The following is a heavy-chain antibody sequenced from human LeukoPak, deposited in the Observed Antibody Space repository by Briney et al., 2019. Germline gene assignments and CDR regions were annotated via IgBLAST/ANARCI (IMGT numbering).Heavy chain of an antibody. J-gene: IGHJ4*02. V-gene: IGHV4-39*01. CDR3: ARHAVSGTYWPHFDY. D-gene: IGHD3-10*01. CDR2: MYYSGTT. CDR1: GDSISSSFY. Sequence: SETLSLTCTVSGDSISSSFYWGWIRQTPGKGLEWVGSMYYSGTTYYNPSFESRVTISVAPSKNQFSLRLTSVTAADTAIYHCARHAVSGTYWPHFDYWGQGSMVTVSS.